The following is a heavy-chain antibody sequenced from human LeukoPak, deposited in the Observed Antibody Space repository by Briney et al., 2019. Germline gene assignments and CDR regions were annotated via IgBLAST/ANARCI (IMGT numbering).Heavy chain of an antibody. Sequence: SVKVSCKAPGVTFGTYAISWVRQAPGQGLEWMGGIIAIFTTANYAQKFQGRVTITADKSTSTAYMELSSLRSEDTAVYYCARSNGPVLVSPGAPIHYYYFYMDVWGKGTTVTVSS. CDR2: IIAIFTTA. CDR3: ARSNGPVLVSPGAPIHYYYFYMDV. J-gene: IGHJ6*03. V-gene: IGHV1-69*06. CDR1: GVTFGTYA. D-gene: IGHD3-3*02.